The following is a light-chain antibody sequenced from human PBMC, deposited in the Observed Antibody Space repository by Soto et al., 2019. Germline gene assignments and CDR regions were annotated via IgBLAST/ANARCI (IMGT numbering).Light chain of an antibody. V-gene: IGKV3-20*01. CDR2: GAS. J-gene: IGKJ2*01. Sequence: EIGLTQSPGTLSLSPGERVTLSCRASQSVTSNFLAWYQQKPGQAPGLLIYGASNRATGIPDRFSGSGSGTDFTLTISRLEPEEFAVYYCQQYGSSPATFGQGTKLEIK. CDR1: QSVTSNF. CDR3: QQYGSSPAT.